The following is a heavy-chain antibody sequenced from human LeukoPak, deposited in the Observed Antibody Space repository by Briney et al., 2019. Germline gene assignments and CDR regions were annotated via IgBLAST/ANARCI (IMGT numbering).Heavy chain of an antibody. CDR1: GFTFSSYW. CDR3: ARDINFYGGNLFDY. J-gene: IGHJ4*02. CDR2: IKQDGSEK. V-gene: IGHV3-7*01. Sequence: GGSLRLSCAASGFTFSSYWMSWVRQAPGKGLKWVANIKQDGSEKYYVDSVKGRFTISRDNAKNSLYLQMNSLRAEDTAVYYCARDINFYGGNLFDYWGQGTLVTVSS. D-gene: IGHD4-23*01.